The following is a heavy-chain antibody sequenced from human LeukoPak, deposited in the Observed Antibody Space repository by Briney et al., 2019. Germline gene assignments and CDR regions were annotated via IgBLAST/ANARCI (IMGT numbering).Heavy chain of an antibody. CDR3: AREDSIAAFDP. D-gene: IGHD6-13*01. J-gene: IGHJ5*02. CDR2: INPNSGGT. V-gene: IGHV1-2*02. CDR1: GYTFTSYG. Sequence: VASVKVSCKASGYTFTSYGISWVRQAPGQGLEWMGWINPNSGGTNYAQKFQGRVTMTRDTSISTAYMELSRLRSDDTAVYYCAREDSIAAFDPWGQGTLVTVSS.